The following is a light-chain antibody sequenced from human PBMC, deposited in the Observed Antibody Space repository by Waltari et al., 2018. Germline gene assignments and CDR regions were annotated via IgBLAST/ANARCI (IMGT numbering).Light chain of an antibody. Sequence: EIVLTQSPGTLPLSPGERATLSCRASQSVRRFLAWYQQKPGQAPRLLIYDASSRATCIPDRFSGSGFGTDFSLTISRLEPEDFAVYYCQKYGSLPATFGQGTKVEIK. CDR3: QKYGSLPAT. CDR1: QSVRRF. J-gene: IGKJ1*01. CDR2: DAS. V-gene: IGKV3-20*01.